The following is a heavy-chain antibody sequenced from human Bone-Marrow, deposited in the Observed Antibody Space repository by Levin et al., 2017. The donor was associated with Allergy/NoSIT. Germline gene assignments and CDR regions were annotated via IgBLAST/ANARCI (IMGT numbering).Heavy chain of an antibody. Sequence: GGSLRLSCAASGFIFRSYGMHWVRQAPGQGLEWVAFIWYDGSIKNYGDSVKGRFTISRDNSKNSLYLQMNSLRAEDTAIYYCARAFTSGYFPLDYWDQGTLITVSS. D-gene: IGHD3-22*01. CDR3: ARAFTSGYFPLDY. J-gene: IGHJ4*02. CDR1: GFIFRSYG. CDR2: IWYDGSIK. V-gene: IGHV3-33*01.